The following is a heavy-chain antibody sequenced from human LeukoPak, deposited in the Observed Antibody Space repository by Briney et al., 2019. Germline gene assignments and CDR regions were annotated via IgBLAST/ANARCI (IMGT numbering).Heavy chain of an antibody. CDR3: TRGPVTGSFDY. Sequence: GGSLRLSCAVSGFTFSNYWMSWVRQAPGKGLEWVANIKQDGSEKYYADSVKGRFTISRDNAKNSLFLQMNSLRAEDTAVYYCTRGPVTGSFDYWGQGTLVTVSS. CDR2: IKQDGSEK. J-gene: IGHJ4*02. D-gene: IGHD7-27*01. CDR1: GFTFSNYW. V-gene: IGHV3-7*01.